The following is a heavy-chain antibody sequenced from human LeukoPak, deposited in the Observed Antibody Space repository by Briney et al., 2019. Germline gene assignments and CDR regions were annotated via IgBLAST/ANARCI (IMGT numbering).Heavy chain of an antibody. CDR2: IYYSGST. V-gene: IGHV4-31*03. D-gene: IGHD2-15*01. CDR1: GGSISSGGYY. Sequence: PSETLSLTCTVSGGSISSGGYYWSWIRQHPGKGLEWIGYIYYSGSTYYNPSLKSRVTISVDTSKNQFSLKLSSVTAADTAVYYCAGVRGCSGVNCYYYFDYWGQGTLVTVSS. CDR3: AGVRGCSGVNCYYYFDY. J-gene: IGHJ4*02.